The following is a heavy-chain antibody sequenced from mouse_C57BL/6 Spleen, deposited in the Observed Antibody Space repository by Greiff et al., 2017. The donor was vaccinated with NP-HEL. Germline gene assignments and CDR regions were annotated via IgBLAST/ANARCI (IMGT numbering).Heavy chain of an antibody. CDR3: AREDYGSPWYFDV. CDR1: GYTFTSYT. Sequence: QVQLKESGAELARPGASVKMSCKASGYTFTSYTMHWVKQRPGQGLEWIGYINPSSGYTKYNQKFKDKATLTSDKSSSTAYMQLSSLTSEDSAVYYCAREDYGSPWYFDVWGTGTTVTVSS. D-gene: IGHD1-1*01. J-gene: IGHJ1*03. V-gene: IGHV1-4*01. CDR2: INPSSGYT.